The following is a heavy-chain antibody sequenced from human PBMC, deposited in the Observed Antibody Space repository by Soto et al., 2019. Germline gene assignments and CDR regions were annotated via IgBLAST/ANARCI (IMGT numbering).Heavy chain of an antibody. Sequence: SETLSLTCTVSGGSISSYYGSWIRQPPGKGLEWIGYIYYSGSTNYNPSLKSRVTISVDASKNQFSLKLSSVTAADTAVYYCARQYSSSYWFDPWGQGTLVTVSS. V-gene: IGHV4-59*01. D-gene: IGHD6-6*01. CDR2: IYYSGST. CDR3: ARQYSSSYWFDP. J-gene: IGHJ5*02. CDR1: GGSISSYY.